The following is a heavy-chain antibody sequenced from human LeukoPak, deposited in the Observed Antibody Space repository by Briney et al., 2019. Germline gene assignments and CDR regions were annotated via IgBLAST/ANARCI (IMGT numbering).Heavy chain of an antibody. J-gene: IGHJ6*02. CDR3: ARDRYGDRGYYYGMDV. V-gene: IGHV4-30-2*01. CDR2: IYHSGST. Sequence: SETLSLTCAVSGGSISSGGYSWSWIRQPPGKGLEWTGYIYHSGSTYYNPSLKSRVTISVDRSKNQFSLKLSSVTAADTAVYYCARDRYGDRGYYYGMDVWGQGTTVTVSS. CDR1: GGSISSGGYS. D-gene: IGHD4-17*01.